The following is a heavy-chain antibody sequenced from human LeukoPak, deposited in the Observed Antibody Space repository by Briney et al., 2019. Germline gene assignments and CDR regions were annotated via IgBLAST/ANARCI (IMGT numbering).Heavy chain of an antibody. Sequence: SETLSLTCTVSGDSVTSYYWSWIRQSPGKGLEWIGHIYTSGSTIYNPSLKSRVTISVDTSKNQFSLKLSSVTAADTAVYFCATYISAADAFDIWGQGAMVTVCS. CDR1: GDSVTSYY. D-gene: IGHD2-2*01. V-gene: IGHV4-4*09. J-gene: IGHJ3*02. CDR2: IYTSGST. CDR3: ATYISAADAFDI.